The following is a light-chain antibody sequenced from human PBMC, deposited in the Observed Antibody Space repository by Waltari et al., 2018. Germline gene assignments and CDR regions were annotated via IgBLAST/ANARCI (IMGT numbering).Light chain of an antibody. V-gene: IGKV1-12*01. CDR2: GTS. CDR1: QGISRC. Sequence: DIQMTQSPSSVSASVGDRVTITCRASQGISRCLAWYQQKPGKAPKLLSYGTSNLQSGAPSRFSGSESGTHVTLTVSSLQPEDFAIYYCQQANSFPITFGQGSRLEIK. J-gene: IGKJ5*01. CDR3: QQANSFPIT.